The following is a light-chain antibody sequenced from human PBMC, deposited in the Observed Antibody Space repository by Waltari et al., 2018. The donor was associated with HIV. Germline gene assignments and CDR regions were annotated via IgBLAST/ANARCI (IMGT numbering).Light chain of an antibody. V-gene: IGLV2-14*03. Sequence: QSALTQPASVSGSPGQSITISCTGPSSDVGVYNFVSWYQQHPGKSPRGLIYDVTTRPSGVSDRFSGSRSGDTASLTISGLQPEDEADYYCESYTSTSVWVFGGGTRLTVL. CDR1: SSDVGVYNF. CDR3: ESYTSTSVWV. CDR2: DVT. J-gene: IGLJ3*02.